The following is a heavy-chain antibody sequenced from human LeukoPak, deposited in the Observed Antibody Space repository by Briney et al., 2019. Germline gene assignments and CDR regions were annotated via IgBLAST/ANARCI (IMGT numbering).Heavy chain of an antibody. CDR3: AKDISRRYSSGWFDP. Sequence: GRSLRLSCAASGFTFDDYAMHWVRQAPGKGLEWVSGISWNSGSIGYADSVKGRFTISRDNAKNSLYLQMNSLRAEDTALYYCAKDISRRYSSGWFDPWGQGTLVTVSS. D-gene: IGHD6-19*01. CDR1: GFTFDDYA. J-gene: IGHJ5*02. V-gene: IGHV3-9*01. CDR2: ISWNSGSI.